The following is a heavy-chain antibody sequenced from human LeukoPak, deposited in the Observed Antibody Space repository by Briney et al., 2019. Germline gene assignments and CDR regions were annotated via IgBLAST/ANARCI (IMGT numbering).Heavy chain of an antibody. CDR1: RFTFSNYA. D-gene: IGHD3-10*01. J-gene: IGHJ4*02. Sequence: QAGGSLRLSCAVSRFTFSNYAMGWVRQAPGKGLEWVSDISGSGDTTYYADSVKGRFTISRDNSKNTLYLQMNSLRAEDTAVYYCAKAGFLRTAGYFDYWGQGTLVTVSS. V-gene: IGHV3-23*01. CDR2: ISGSGDTT. CDR3: AKAGFLRTAGYFDY.